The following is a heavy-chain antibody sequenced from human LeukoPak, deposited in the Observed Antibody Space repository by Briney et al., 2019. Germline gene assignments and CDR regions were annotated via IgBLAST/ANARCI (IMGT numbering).Heavy chain of an antibody. CDR1: GYTFTSYG. CDR3: ARGLWEYGSGSYYPFDY. CDR2: ISAYNGNT. Sequence: ASVKVSCKASGYTFTSYGISWVRQAPGQGLEWMGWISAYNGNTNYAQKLQGRVTMTTDTSTSTAYMELRSLRSDDTAVYYCARGLWEYGSGSYYPFDYWGQGTLVTVSS. D-gene: IGHD3-10*01. J-gene: IGHJ4*02. V-gene: IGHV1-18*01.